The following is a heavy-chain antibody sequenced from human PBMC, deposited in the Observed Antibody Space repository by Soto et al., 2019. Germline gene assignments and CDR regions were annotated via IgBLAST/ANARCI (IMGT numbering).Heavy chain of an antibody. CDR1: GFTFSNAW. CDR3: TTGFVEMATRTRGFDS. V-gene: IGHV3-15*07. CDR2: IKRNTDGGTT. Sequence: EVQLVESGGGLVKPGESLRLSCAASGFTFSNAWMNWARQAPGKGLEWVGRIKRNTDGGTTDYAAPVKVRFTISTDDSNNTLYQKMSSLNTEDTAVYYYTTGFVEMATRTRGFDSWGQGTLVTVSS. J-gene: IGHJ4*02. D-gene: IGHD2-15*01.